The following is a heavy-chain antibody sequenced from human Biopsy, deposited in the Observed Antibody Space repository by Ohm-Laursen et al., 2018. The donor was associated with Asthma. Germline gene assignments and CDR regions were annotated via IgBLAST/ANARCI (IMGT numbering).Heavy chain of an antibody. CDR2: ISVYNGNT. CDR3: ARAVDYSHYYGIDV. Sequence: ASVKVSCKTSGYTFNSAGITWVRQAPGQGLEWMGWISVYNGNTKVAQKLQDRVTMITDTSTSTAYMELRSLRYDDTAVYFCARAVDYSHYYGIDVWGQGTTVTV. J-gene: IGHJ6*02. CDR1: GYTFNSAG. D-gene: IGHD3-10*01. V-gene: IGHV1-18*01.